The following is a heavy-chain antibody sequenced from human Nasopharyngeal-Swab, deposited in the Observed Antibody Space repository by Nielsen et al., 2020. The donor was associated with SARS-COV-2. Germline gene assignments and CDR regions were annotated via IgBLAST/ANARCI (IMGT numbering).Heavy chain of an antibody. CDR1: GFTFSSYW. V-gene: IGHV3-74*01. CDR2: INSDGSST. D-gene: IGHD4-11*01. CDR3: ARSPTDYSNYAFDY. J-gene: IGHJ4*02. Sequence: GESLKISCAASGFTFSSYWMHLVRQAPGKGLVWVSRINSDGSSTSYADSVKGRFTISRDNAKNTLYLQMNSLRAEDTAVYYCARSPTDYSNYAFDYWGQGTLVTVSS.